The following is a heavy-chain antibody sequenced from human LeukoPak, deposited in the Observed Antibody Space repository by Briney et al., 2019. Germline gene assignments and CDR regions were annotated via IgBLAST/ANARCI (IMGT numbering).Heavy chain of an antibody. V-gene: IGHV3-21*01. CDR3: ASIPSPDFGYYYYGMDV. CDR1: GFTFSSYS. J-gene: IGHJ6*02. D-gene: IGHD3/OR15-3a*01. Sequence: AGGSLRLSCAASGFTFSSYSMNWVRQAPGKGLEWVSSISSSGYIYYADSVKGRFTISRDNAKNSLYLQMNSLRAEDTAVYYCASIPSPDFGYYYYGMDVWGQGTTVTVSS. CDR2: ISSSGYI.